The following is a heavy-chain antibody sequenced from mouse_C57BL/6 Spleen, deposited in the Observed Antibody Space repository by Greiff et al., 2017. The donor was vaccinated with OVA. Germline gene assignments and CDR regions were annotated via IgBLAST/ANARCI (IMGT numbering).Heavy chain of an antibody. J-gene: IGHJ2*01. CDR3: ARDPSYYGSSPFDY. CDR1: GFTFSSYA. V-gene: IGHV5-4*01. Sequence: EVQGVESGGGLVKPGGSLKLSCAASGFTFSSYAMSWVRQTPEKRLEWVATISDGGSYTYYPDNVKGRFTISRDNAKNNLYLQMSHLKSEDTAMYYCARDPSYYGSSPFDYWGQGTTLTVSS. CDR2: ISDGGSYT. D-gene: IGHD1-1*01.